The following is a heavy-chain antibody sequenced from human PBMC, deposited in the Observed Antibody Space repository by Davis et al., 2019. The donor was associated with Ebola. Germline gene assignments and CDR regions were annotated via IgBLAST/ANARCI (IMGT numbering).Heavy chain of an antibody. CDR3: AKSWLRSRYYDILTGYLFDY. D-gene: IGHD3-9*01. V-gene: IGHV3-21*04. CDR2: ISSSSSYI. J-gene: IGHJ4*02. CDR1: GFTFSSYS. Sequence: GESLKISCAASGFTFSSYSMNWVRQAPGKGLEWVSSISSSSSYIYYADSVKGRFTISRDNAKNSLYLQMNSLRAEDTAVYYCAKSWLRSRYYDILTGYLFDYWGQGTLVTVSS.